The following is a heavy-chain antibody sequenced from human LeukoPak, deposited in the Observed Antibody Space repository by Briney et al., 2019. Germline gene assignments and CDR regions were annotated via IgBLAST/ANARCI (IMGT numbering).Heavy chain of an antibody. V-gene: IGHV3-48*04. Sequence: GGCLSLSCAASGFTSSSYRMNWVRQAPGTGREGVSYISSSSSTIYYADSVKGRFTISGENAKNSLYLQIKSLRAEDRAVYYCARDSPHYYYYYGMDVWGQGTTVTVPS. J-gene: IGHJ6*02. CDR1: GFTSSSYR. CDR3: ARDSPHYYYYYGMDV. CDR2: ISSSSSTI.